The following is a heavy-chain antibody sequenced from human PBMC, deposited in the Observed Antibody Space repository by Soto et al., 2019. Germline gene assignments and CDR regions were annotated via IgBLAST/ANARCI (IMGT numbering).Heavy chain of an antibody. CDR1: GYTFTSYD. J-gene: IGHJ4*02. CDR2: MNPDSGST. CDR3: ARGSSSRYQLQRHYFDY. D-gene: IGHD2-2*01. V-gene: IGHV1-8*01. Sequence: ASVKVSCKASGYTFTSYDINWVRQASGQGLEWMGWMNPDSGSTDYAQKFQGRVTLTRDTSINTVFMEVSSLRSDDTAVYWCARGSSSRYQLQRHYFDYWGQGTPVTVSS.